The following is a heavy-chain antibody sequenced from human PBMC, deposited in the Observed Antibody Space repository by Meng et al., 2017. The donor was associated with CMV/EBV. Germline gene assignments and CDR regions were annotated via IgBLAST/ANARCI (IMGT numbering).Heavy chain of an antibody. Sequence: GGSFSGSYWRSIRQPPGTGLEWIGDINHSGSTNYNPSLKSRVTISVDTSKNQFSLKLSSVTAADTAVYYCARNYDFWSGYWNWFDPWGQGTVVTVSS. V-gene: IGHV4-34*01. D-gene: IGHD3-3*01. CDR2: INHSGST. CDR3: ARNYDFWSGYWNWFDP. CDR1: GGSFSGSY. J-gene: IGHJ5*02.